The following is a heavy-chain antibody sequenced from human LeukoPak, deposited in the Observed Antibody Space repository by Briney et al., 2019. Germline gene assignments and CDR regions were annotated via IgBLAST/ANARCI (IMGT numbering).Heavy chain of an antibody. CDR3: AKEGRGDYRRAFDY. J-gene: IGHJ4*02. Sequence: GGALRLSCAASGFTFSSYGMSWVREALGKGVGWGSATIGIGGSTYSADSVRGGVTISRANSKNTLYLQMNSLRAEDTAVYYCAKEGRGDYRRAFDYWGQGTLVTVSS. V-gene: IGHV3-23*01. CDR2: TIGIGGST. D-gene: IGHD4-17*01. CDR1: GFTFSSYG.